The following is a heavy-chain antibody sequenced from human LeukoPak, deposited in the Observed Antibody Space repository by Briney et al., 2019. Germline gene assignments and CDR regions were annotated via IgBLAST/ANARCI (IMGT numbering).Heavy chain of an antibody. CDR1: GFTFNNYA. CDR2: ISDSGGIT. Sequence: GGSLRPSCAASGFTFNNYAMSWVRQAPGKGLEWVTGISDSGGITVYADSVKGRVTISRDNSKNTLYLQMNSLRAEHTAVYYCAKDAQGGSGSYSWGTFDYWGQGTLVTVSS. J-gene: IGHJ4*02. D-gene: IGHD3-10*01. CDR3: AKDAQGGSGSYSWGTFDY. V-gene: IGHV3-23*01.